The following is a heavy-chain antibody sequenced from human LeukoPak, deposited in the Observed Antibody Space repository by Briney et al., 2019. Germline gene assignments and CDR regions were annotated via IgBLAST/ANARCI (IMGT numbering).Heavy chain of an antibody. CDR3: ARAPGGTQASSGYFDY. Sequence: GGSLRLSCAASGITVSSNYMSWVRQAPGKGQEWVSVIYSDGRTYYADSVKGRFTISRDNSKNTLYLQMNSLRAEDTAVYYCARAPGGTQASSGYFDYWGQGTRVTVSS. CDR2: IYSDGRT. D-gene: IGHD3-22*01. V-gene: IGHV3-53*01. CDR1: GITVSSNY. J-gene: IGHJ4*02.